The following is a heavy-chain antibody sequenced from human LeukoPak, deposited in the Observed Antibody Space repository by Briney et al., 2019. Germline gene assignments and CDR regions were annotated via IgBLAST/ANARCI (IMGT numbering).Heavy chain of an antibody. CDR2: IYTSGST. Sequence: SETLSLTCTVSGGSISSYYWSWIRQPAGKGLEWIGRIYTSGSTNYNPSLKSRVTMSVDTSRNQFSLKLSSVTAADTGVYYCARALVDTAMVTFGYYYYMDVWGKGTTVTVSS. J-gene: IGHJ6*03. CDR1: GGSISSYY. V-gene: IGHV4-4*07. CDR3: ARALVDTAMVTFGYYYYMDV. D-gene: IGHD5-18*01.